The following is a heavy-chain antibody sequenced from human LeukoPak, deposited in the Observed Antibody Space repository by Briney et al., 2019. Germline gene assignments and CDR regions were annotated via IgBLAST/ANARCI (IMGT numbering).Heavy chain of an antibody. J-gene: IGHJ6*02. CDR2: IYYSGST. Sequence: PSETLSLTGTVSGGSISSYYWSWIRQPPGKGLEWIGYIYYSGSTNYNPSLKSRVTISVDTSKNQFSLKLSSVTAADTAVYYCAREVEGMDVWGQGTTVTVS. CDR3: AREVEGMDV. V-gene: IGHV4-59*01. CDR1: GGSISSYY.